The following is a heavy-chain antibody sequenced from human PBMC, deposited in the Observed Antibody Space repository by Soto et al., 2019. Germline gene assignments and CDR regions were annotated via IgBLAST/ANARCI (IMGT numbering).Heavy chain of an antibody. CDR3: ARVRRYCSSTCCHIDY. CDR2: IIPIFGTA. J-gene: IGHJ4*02. CDR1: GGTFSSYA. Sequence: QVQLVQSGAEVKKPGSSVKVSCKASGGTFSSYAISWVRQAPGQGLEWMGGIIPIFGTANYAQKFQGRVTITADDSTSTANMELSSLRSEDTAVYYCARVRRYCSSTCCHIDYWGQGTLVTVSS. V-gene: IGHV1-69*01. D-gene: IGHD2-2*02.